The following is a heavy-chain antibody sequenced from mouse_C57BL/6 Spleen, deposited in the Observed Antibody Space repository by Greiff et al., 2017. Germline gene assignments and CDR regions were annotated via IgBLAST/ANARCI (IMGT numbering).Heavy chain of an antibody. Sequence: QVQLQQSGAELVRPGASVKLSCKASGYTFTDYYINWVKQRPGQGLEWIARIYPGSGNTYYNEKFKGKATLTAEKSSSTAYMELSSLTSEDSDVYFCERWDGYGGAYWGQGTLVTVSA. CDR3: ERWDGYGGAY. V-gene: IGHV1-76*01. CDR1: GYTFTDYY. CDR2: IYPGSGNT. D-gene: IGHD2-2*01. J-gene: IGHJ3*01.